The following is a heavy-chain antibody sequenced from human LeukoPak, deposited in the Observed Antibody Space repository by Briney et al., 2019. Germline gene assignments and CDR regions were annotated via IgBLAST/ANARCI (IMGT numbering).Heavy chain of an antibody. CDR3: ARTLTESANWFDP. J-gene: IGHJ5*02. CDR2: RYYSSSWNN. Sequence: HSLTLSLTFSVDSGSINSAAWNWIWQPPSRGLELLGSRYYSSSWNNYYALSVKSRITINPDTSKNQFSLKLNSVTPDDAAVYYCARTLTESANWFDPWGQGTLVTVSS. CDR1: VDSGSINSAA. V-gene: IGHV6-1*01. D-gene: IGHD2-8*02.